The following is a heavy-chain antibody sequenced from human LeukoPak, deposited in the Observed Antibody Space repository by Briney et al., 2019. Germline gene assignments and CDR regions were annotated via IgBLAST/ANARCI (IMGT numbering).Heavy chain of an antibody. CDR3: ARHPGTALGLDAFDI. CDR2: FYYTGTT. V-gene: IGHV4-39*01. CDR1: GGSISRSVYY. Sequence: SETQTLTCAVSGGSISRSVYYWGWIRQPPGKGLEWIGSFYYTGTTYYNPSLKSRVSISGDTSENQFSLKLRSVTATDSAVYFCARHPGTALGLDAFDIWGHGKMVTVSS. D-gene: IGHD5-18*01. J-gene: IGHJ3*02.